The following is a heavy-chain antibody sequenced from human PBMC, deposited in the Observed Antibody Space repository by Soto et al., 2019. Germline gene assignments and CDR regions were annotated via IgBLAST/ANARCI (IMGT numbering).Heavy chain of an antibody. D-gene: IGHD3-22*01. CDR2: ISGTSGTI. CDR3: ARDVHDSSGYRFDY. CDR1: GFTFKSSS. J-gene: IGHJ4*02. Sequence: GGSLRLSCAASGFTFKSSSMTWVRQAPGTGLEWISYISGTSGTIFYADSVKGRFTIFRDNDKNSVFLQMNSLRDEDTALYYCARDVHDSSGYRFDYWGQGTLVTVSS. V-gene: IGHV3-48*02.